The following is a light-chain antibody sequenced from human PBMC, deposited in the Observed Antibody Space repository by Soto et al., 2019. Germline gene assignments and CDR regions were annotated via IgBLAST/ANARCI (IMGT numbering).Light chain of an antibody. Sequence: SYELTHPPSVSVAPGQTASFTCGGHHIWSKSVHWYQQKPGQAPLLVIYDDDDRPSGIPGRFSGSNSGSAATLTISRVEAGDEADYYCQVWDSDTDHVVFGGGTKLTVL. CDR1: HIWSKS. J-gene: IGLJ2*01. V-gene: IGLV3-21*02. CDR3: QVWDSDTDHVV. CDR2: DDD.